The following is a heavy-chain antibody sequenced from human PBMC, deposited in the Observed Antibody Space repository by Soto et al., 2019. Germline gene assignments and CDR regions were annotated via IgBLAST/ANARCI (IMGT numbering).Heavy chain of an antibody. CDR2: ISGGSSVT. Sequence: GGSLRLSCRASGFSFSDYAMTWVRQAPGKGLEWVSTISGGSSVTYYGDSVKGRFTISRDNAKKTLFLQLNRLSAEDTATYYCSKVLSNHYYYPFDLWGQGTQVTVSS. CDR3: SKVLSNHYYYPFDL. V-gene: IGHV3-23*01. J-gene: IGHJ4*02. CDR1: GFSFSDYA. D-gene: IGHD3-10*01.